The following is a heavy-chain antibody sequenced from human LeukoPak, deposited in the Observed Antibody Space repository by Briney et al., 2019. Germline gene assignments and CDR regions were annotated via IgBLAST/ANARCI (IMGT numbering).Heavy chain of an antibody. V-gene: IGHV1-69*13. CDR3: ARGTSWYSSSWYDY. Sequence: ASVKVSCKASGYTFTSYGISWVRQAPGQGLEWMGGIIPIFGTANYAQKFQGRVTITADESTSTAYMELSSLRSEDTAVYYCARGTSWYSSSWYDYWGQGTLVTVSS. CDR1: GYTFTSYG. D-gene: IGHD6-13*01. J-gene: IGHJ4*02. CDR2: IIPIFGTA.